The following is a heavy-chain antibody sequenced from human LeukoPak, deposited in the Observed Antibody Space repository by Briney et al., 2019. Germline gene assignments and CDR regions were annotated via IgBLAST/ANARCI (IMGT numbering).Heavy chain of an antibody. CDR1: GFTFSSYA. J-gene: IGHJ5*02. CDR2: ISYDGSNK. D-gene: IGHD3-22*01. Sequence: GRALRLSCAASGFTFSSYAMHWVRQAPGKGLEWVAVISYDGSNKYYADSVKGRFTISRDNSKNTLYLQMNSLRAEDTAVYYCASFTMIVVRDWWFDPWGQGTLVTVSS. V-gene: IGHV3-30-3*01. CDR3: ASFTMIVVRDWWFDP.